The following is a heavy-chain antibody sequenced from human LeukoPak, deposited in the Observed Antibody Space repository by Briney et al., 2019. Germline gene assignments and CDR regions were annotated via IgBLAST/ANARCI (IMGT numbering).Heavy chain of an antibody. CDR2: IYSTGSA. V-gene: IGHV4-39*01. CDR3: ARQYGSANDWYHFDY. Sequence: SETLSLTCSVSGASTRSSTYYWGWIRQPPGKGLEWIGSIYSTGSAYYNPPLVSRVTMSVDTSKNQFSLKARSVTATDTGIYYCARQYGSANDWYHFDYWGQGTLVTVSS. J-gene: IGHJ4*02. D-gene: IGHD3-9*01. CDR1: GASTRSSTYY.